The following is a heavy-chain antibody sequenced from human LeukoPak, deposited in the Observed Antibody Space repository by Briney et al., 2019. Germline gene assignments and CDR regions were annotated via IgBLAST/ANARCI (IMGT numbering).Heavy chain of an antibody. CDR2: IYYSGST. D-gene: IGHD1-26*01. CDR1: GGSISSSSYY. J-gene: IGHJ4*02. CDR3: ARQLRVGAPVGRFDY. V-gene: IGHV4-39*01. Sequence: PSETLSLTCTVSGGSISSSSYYWGWIRQPPGKGLEWIGSIYYSGSTYYNPSLEIRVTISVDTSKNQFSPKLSSVTAADTAVYYCARQLRVGAPVGRFDYWGRGTLVTVSS.